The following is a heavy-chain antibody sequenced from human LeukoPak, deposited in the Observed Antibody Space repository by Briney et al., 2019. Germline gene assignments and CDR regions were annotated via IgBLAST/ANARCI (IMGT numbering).Heavy chain of an antibody. Sequence: GGSLRLSCAASGFTFSSYAMNWVRQAPGKGLEWVSAISGSGGSIYYADSVKGRFTISRDNSKNTLYLQVNSLRAEDTAVYYCAKDRLTYGRYQLDYWGQGTLVTVSS. CDR2: ISGSGGSI. CDR3: AKDRLTYGRYQLDY. V-gene: IGHV3-23*01. J-gene: IGHJ4*02. D-gene: IGHD3-10*01. CDR1: GFTFSSYA.